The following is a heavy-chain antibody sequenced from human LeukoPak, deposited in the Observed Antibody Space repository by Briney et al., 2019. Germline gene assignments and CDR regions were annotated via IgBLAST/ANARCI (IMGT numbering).Heavy chain of an antibody. V-gene: IGHV4-59*01. Sequence: PSETLSLTCTVSGGSISGYYWSWIRQPPGKALEWIGYIDYSGTASNNPSLKSRVAISKDMSKNQFSLKLSSVTAADTAVYYCARGVYIAAAQYGYWGQGTLVTVSS. D-gene: IGHD6-13*01. CDR2: IDYSGTA. J-gene: IGHJ4*02. CDR1: GGSISGYY. CDR3: ARGVYIAAAQYGY.